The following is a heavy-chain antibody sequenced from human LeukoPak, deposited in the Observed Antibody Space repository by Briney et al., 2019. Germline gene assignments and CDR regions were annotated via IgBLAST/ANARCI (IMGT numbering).Heavy chain of an antibody. CDR1: GFIFRSYW. J-gene: IGHJ4*02. V-gene: IGHV3-7*03. Sequence: GGSLRLSCAASGFIFRSYWMSWVRQAPGKGLEWVANIKQDGGEKYYMDSMEGRFTVSRDNAKSSLYLQINSLRAEDTAAYYCARGPTPTRLRYFDWLLYWGQGTLVTVSS. CDR3: ARGPTPTRLRYFDWLLY. D-gene: IGHD3-9*01. CDR2: IKQDGGEK.